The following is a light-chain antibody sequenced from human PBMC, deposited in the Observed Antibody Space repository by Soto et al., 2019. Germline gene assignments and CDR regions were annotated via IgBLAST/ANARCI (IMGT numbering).Light chain of an antibody. Sequence: QSALTQPASVSGSPGQSITISCTGTSSDVGGYNYVSWYQQHPGKAPKLMIYDVSKRPSGVSSRFSGSKSGNTASLTISGLQADDEADYYCSSYTSSSTPLVFGGGTKLTVL. CDR1: SSDVGGYNY. CDR2: DVS. CDR3: SSYTSSSTPLV. J-gene: IGLJ2*01. V-gene: IGLV2-14*01.